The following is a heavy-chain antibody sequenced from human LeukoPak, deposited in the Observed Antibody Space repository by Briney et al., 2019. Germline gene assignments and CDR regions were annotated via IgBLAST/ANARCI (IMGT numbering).Heavy chain of an antibody. CDR3: AKRKAVVTASPFDY. D-gene: IGHD2-21*02. Sequence: GGSLRLSCAASGFTFSDYNMNWVRQAPGKGLEWVSYISSSSSTIYYADSVKGRFTISRDNSKNTLYLQMNSLRAEDTAVYYCAKRKAVVTASPFDYWGQGTLVTVSS. V-gene: IGHV3-48*01. CDR2: ISSSSSTI. CDR1: GFTFSDYN. J-gene: IGHJ4*02.